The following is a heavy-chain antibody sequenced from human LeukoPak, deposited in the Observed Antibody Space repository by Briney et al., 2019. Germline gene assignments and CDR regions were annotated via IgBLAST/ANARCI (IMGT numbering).Heavy chain of an antibody. V-gene: IGHV4-34*01. Sequence: SETLSLTLAVHGGSFSGYSWSWIRQPPGKGLEWIGEINHIGSTNYNPSLKSRVTISVDTSKNQFSLNLSSVPAADTAVYYCASVRGYPSLWGQGTLVTVSS. CDR3: ASVRGYPSL. D-gene: IGHD2-15*01. CDR2: INHIGST. J-gene: IGHJ4*02. CDR1: GGSFSGYS.